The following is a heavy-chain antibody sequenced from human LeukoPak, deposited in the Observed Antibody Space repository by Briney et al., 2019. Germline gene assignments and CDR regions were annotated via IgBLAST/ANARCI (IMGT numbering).Heavy chain of an antibody. CDR2: IYYSGST. Sequence: SETLSLTCTVSGGSISSYYWSWIRQPPGKGLEWIGSIYYSGSTYYNPSLKSRVTISVDTSKNQFSLKLSSVTAADTAVYYCARWVRGAIIRNWFDPWGQGTLVTVSS. CDR3: ARWVRGAIIRNWFDP. V-gene: IGHV4-39*07. CDR1: GGSISSYY. D-gene: IGHD3-10*01. J-gene: IGHJ5*02.